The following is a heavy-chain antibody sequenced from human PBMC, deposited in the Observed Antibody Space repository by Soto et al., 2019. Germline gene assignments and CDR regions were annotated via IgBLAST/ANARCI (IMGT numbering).Heavy chain of an antibody. CDR2: INPSGGST. V-gene: IGHV1-46*04. J-gene: IGHJ4*02. CDR1: GYTFTSYY. Sequence: ASVKVSCKASGYTFTSYYMHWVRQAPGQGLEWMGIINPSGGSTSYADSVRGRFTISRDNAKNSLYLQLNSLRAEDTAVYYCARDPSYFDFWGQGTLVTVSS. CDR3: ARDPSYFDF.